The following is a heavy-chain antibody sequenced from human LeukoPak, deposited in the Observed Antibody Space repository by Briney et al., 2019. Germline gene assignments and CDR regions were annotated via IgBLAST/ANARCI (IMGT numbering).Heavy chain of an antibody. J-gene: IGHJ4*02. D-gene: IGHD4-17*01. V-gene: IGHV4-59*01. CDR1: GGSISSYY. Sequence: SETLSLTCTVSGGSISSYYWSWIRQPPGKGLEWIGYIYYSGSTNYNPSLKSRVTLSVDTSKNQFSLKLSSVTAADTAVYYCARGLYGDYVFDYWGQGTLVTVSS. CDR2: IYYSGST. CDR3: ARGLYGDYVFDY.